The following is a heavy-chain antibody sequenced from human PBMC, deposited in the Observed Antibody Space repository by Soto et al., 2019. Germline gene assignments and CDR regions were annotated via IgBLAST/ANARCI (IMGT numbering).Heavy chain of an antibody. V-gene: IGHV4-4*07. CDR2: IYTSGST. J-gene: IGHJ5*02. Sequence: SETLSLTCTVSGGSISSYYWSWIRQPAGKGLEWIGRIYTSGSTNYNPSLKSRVTMSVDTSKNQFSLKLSSVTAADTAVYYCARRSIHSSSRAGDAFDPWGQGTLVTVSS. D-gene: IGHD6-13*01. CDR3: ARRSIHSSSRAGDAFDP. CDR1: GGSISSYY.